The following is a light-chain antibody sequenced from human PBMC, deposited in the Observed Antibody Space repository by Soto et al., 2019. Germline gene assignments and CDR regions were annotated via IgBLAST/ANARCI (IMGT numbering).Light chain of an antibody. J-gene: IGLJ2*01. V-gene: IGLV2-23*02. Sequence: QFALTQPASVSGSPGQSITISCTGTTSDVGSYNLVSWYQQHPGKAPKLIIYEVSERPSGVSTRFSGSKSGNMASLTISGLQAEDEAEYYCCSYATPRQFGGGTKVTVL. CDR1: TSDVGSYNL. CDR3: CSYATPRQ. CDR2: EVS.